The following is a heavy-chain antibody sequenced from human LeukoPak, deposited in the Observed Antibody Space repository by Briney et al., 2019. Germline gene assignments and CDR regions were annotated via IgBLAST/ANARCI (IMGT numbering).Heavy chain of an antibody. V-gene: IGHV3-53*01. J-gene: IGHJ6*03. CDR1: GFTVSSNY. CDR3: ARDSNCSSTSCYHYYMDV. CDR2: IYSGGST. Sequence: GGSLRLSCAASGFTVSSNYMSWVRQAPGKGLEWVLVIYSGGSTYYADSVKGRFTISRDNSKNTLYLQMNSLRAEDTAVYYCARDSNCSSTSCYHYYMDVWGKGTTVTVSS. D-gene: IGHD2-2*01.